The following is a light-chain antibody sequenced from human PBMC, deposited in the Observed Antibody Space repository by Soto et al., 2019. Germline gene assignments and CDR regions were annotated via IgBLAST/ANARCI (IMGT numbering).Light chain of an antibody. Sequence: QLVLTQSPSASASLGASGKLTCTLSSGHSTYAIAWHQQQPEKGPRYLMKLDSDGSHSKGDGIPDRFSGYSSGAERYLTISSLQSEDEADYYCQTWATVPAWVVGGGTKVTVL. CDR1: SGHSTYA. CDR2: LDSDGSH. CDR3: QTWATVPAWV. V-gene: IGLV4-69*01. J-gene: IGLJ3*02.